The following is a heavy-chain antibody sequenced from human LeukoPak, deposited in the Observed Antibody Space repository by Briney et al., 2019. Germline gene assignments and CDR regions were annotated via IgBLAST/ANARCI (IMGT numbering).Heavy chain of an antibody. CDR3: ASHTGGPYYYGMDV. V-gene: IGHV3-48*03. CDR2: ISSSGSTI. Sequence: GGSLRLSCAASGFTFSSYEMNWVRQAPGKGLEWVSYISSSGSTIYYADSVKGRFTISRDNAKNSLYLQMDSLRAEDTAIYYCASHTGGPYYYGMDVRGRGTTVTVSS. CDR1: GFTFSSYE. J-gene: IGHJ6*02. D-gene: IGHD1-14*01.